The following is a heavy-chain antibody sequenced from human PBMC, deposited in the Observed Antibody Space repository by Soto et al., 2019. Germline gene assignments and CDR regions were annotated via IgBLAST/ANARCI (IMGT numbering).Heavy chain of an antibody. Sequence: QVQLQESGPGLVKPSETLSLTCTVSGGSISSYYWSWIRQPPGKGLEWIGYIYYSGSTNYNPFLKRRVTISVDTSKNLFSLKLSSATAADTAVYYCARHGPIAAAGTVFDYWGQGTLVTVSS. J-gene: IGHJ4*02. CDR1: GGSISSYY. D-gene: IGHD6-13*01. CDR2: IYYSGST. V-gene: IGHV4-59*08. CDR3: ARHGPIAAAGTVFDY.